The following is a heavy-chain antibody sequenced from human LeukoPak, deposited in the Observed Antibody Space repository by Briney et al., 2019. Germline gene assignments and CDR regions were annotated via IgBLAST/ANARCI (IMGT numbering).Heavy chain of an antibody. J-gene: IGHJ4*02. CDR3: ARGPGSGSYLDY. V-gene: IGHV4-34*01. CDR1: GGSFSGYY. Sequence: PSETLSLTCAVYGGSFSGYYWSWIRQPPGKGLEWIGEINHSGSTNYNPSLKSRVTISVDTSKNQFSLKLSPVTAADTAVYYCARGPGSGSYLDYWGQGTLVTVSS. CDR2: INHSGST. D-gene: IGHD1-26*01.